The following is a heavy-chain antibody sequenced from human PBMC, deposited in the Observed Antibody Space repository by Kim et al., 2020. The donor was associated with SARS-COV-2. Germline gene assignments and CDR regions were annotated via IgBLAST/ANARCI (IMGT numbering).Heavy chain of an antibody. Sequence: ASVKVSCKASGYTFTSYAINWVRQAPGQGLEWMGWINTNTGNPTYAQGFTGRFVFSLDTSVSTAYLQISSLKAEDTAVYYCARGVPITMIVVVIPRNWFDPWGQGTLVTVSS. CDR2: INTNTGNP. CDR1: GYTFTSYA. D-gene: IGHD3-22*01. J-gene: IGHJ5*02. CDR3: ARGVPITMIVVVIPRNWFDP. V-gene: IGHV7-4-1*02.